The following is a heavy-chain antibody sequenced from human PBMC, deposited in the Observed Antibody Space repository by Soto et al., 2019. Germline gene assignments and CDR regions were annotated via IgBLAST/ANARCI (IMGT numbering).Heavy chain of an antibody. Sequence: QVQLQESGPGLVKPSQTLSLTCTVSGGSISSGDYYWSWIRQPPGKGLEWIGYIYYSGSTYYNPSLKSRVTISVDASKNQFSLQLSSVTAADTAVYYCARDGGGSGNWFDPWGQGTLVTVSA. CDR3: ARDGGGSGNWFDP. J-gene: IGHJ5*02. CDR1: GGSISSGDYY. CDR2: IYYSGST. D-gene: IGHD2-15*01. V-gene: IGHV4-30-4*01.